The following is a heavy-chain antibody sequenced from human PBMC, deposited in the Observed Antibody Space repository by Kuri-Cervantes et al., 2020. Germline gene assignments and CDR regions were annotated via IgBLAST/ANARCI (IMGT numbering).Heavy chain of an antibody. Sequence: GESLKISCAASGFTFSSYAMHWVRQAPGKGLEWVAVISYDGSNKYYAGSVKGRFTISRDNSKNTLYLQMNSLRAEDTAVYYCAKEDYIVVLYYFDYWGQGTVVTVSS. J-gene: IGHJ4*02. CDR1: GFTFSSYA. CDR2: ISYDGSNK. V-gene: IGHV3-30*01. D-gene: IGHD5-12*01. CDR3: AKEDYIVVLYYFDY.